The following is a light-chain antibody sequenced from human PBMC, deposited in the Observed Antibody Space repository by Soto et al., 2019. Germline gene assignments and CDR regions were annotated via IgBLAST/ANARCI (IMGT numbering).Light chain of an antibody. J-gene: IGLJ2*01. V-gene: IGLV2-8*01. CDR1: SSDVGAYNY. Sequence: QSALTQPPSASGSLGQSVTISCTGTSSDVGAYNYVSWYQQHPGKAPKLIIFEAIKRPPGVPDRFSGSKSANTASLVVSGLQADDEADYYCSSYAGNNDLAFGGGTKLTVL. CDR2: EAI. CDR3: SSYAGNNDLA.